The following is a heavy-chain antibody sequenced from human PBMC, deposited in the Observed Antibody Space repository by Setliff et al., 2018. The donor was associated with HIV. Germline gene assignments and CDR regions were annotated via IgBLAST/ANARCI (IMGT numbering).Heavy chain of an antibody. J-gene: IGHJ4*02. V-gene: IGHV3-48*01. CDR3: ARAYNVYDYRFDSSGYDY. CDR1: GFTVSTYY. Sequence: GGSLRLSCAASGFTVSTYYMSWVRQAPGKGLEWVSYISSSSSKIYYADSVKGRFTISRDSAKNTLYLQMGSLKAEDTAVYYCARAYNVYDYRFDSSGYDYWGQGTLVTVSS. CDR2: ISSSSSKI. D-gene: IGHD3-22*01.